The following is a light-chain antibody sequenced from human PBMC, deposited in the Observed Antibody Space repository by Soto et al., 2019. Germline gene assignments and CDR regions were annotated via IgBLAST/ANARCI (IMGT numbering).Light chain of an antibody. CDR3: QHYNSYSEA. Sequence: MYLSPSTLSASIGDRVTITCRASQTISSWLAWYQQKPGKAPKLLIYKASTLKSGVPSRFSGSGSGTEFTLTISSLQPDDFATYYCQHYNSYSEAFGQGSIVDVK. J-gene: IGKJ1*01. CDR1: QTISSW. V-gene: IGKV1-5*03. CDR2: KAS.